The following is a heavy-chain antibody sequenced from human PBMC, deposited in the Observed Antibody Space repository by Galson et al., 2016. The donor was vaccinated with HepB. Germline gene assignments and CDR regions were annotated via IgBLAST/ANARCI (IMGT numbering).Heavy chain of an antibody. D-gene: IGHD3-22*01. CDR1: GFTFNTYS. CDR2: ISSSSSYI. V-gene: IGHV3-21*01. J-gene: IGHJ4*02. CDR3: ARGPYYSSGYLGGGGGFDY. Sequence: SLRLSCAASGFTFNTYSMIWVRQAPGKELDWVSSISSSSSYIYYADSVKGRFTISRDNAKDSLYLQMNSLRAEDTAVYYCARGPYYSSGYLGGGGGFDYWGQGILVTVSS.